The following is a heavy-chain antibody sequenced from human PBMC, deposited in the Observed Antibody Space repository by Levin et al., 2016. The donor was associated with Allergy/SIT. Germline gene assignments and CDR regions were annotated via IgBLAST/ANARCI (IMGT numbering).Heavy chain of an antibody. CDR3: ANVPSANQYYYDSSSPDY. CDR2: ISGSGGST. J-gene: IGHJ4*02. D-gene: IGHD3-22*01. V-gene: IGHV3-23*01. Sequence: WIRQPPGKGLEWVSAISGSGGSTYYADSVKGRFTISRDNSKNTLYLQMNSLRAEDTAVYYCANVPSANQYYYDSSSPDYWGQGTLVTVSS.